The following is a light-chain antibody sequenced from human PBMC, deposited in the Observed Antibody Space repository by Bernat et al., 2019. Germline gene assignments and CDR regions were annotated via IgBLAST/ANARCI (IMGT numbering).Light chain of an antibody. CDR1: SSDVGGYNY. J-gene: IGLJ2*01. V-gene: IGLV2-14*01. CDR2: DVS. CDR3: SSYTSSSTLV. Sequence: QSALTQPASVSGSPGQSITISCTGTSSDVGGYNYVSWYQQHPGKAPKLMIYDVSNRPSGVSNRFSGSKSGNTASLTFSGLQAEDEADYCCSSYTSSSTLVFGGGTKLTVL.